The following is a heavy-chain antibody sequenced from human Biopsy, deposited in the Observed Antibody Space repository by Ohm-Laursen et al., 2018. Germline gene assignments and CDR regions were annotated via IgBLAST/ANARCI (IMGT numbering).Heavy chain of an antibody. CDR3: AADINVWNVNY. D-gene: IGHD1-1*01. J-gene: IGHJ4*02. CDR1: GYTFPSYG. Sequence: SVKVSCKASGYTFPSYGISWVRQAPGQGLEWMGWISAYNGNRNYAQKFQGRVTMTTDTSTSTAYMELRSLRSEDTAVYYCAADINVWNVNYWGQGTQVTVSS. CDR2: ISAYNGNR. V-gene: IGHV1-18*01.